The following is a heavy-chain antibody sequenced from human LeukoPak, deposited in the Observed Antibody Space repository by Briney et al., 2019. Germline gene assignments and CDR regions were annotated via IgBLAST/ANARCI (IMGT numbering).Heavy chain of an antibody. V-gene: IGHV3-30*04. J-gene: IGHJ4*02. D-gene: IGHD2-21*01. Sequence: GGSLRLSCAASGFTFSSHVFYWVRQAPGKGLEWVAFISNDGTTKYYADSVKGRFTISRDNSKNTLYLQMNSLRAEDAAVYFCAKAPVTSCRGAYCYPFDSWGQGTLVTVSS. CDR3: AKAPVTSCRGAYCYPFDS. CDR2: ISNDGTTK. CDR1: GFTFSSHV.